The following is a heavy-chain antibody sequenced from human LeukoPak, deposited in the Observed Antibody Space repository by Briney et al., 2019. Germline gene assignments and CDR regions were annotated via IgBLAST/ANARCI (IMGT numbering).Heavy chain of an antibody. CDR1: GFTFGTYW. J-gene: IGHJ4*02. D-gene: IGHD5-24*01. V-gene: IGHV3-74*01. CDR2: ISSDGGYT. CDR3: ARVTGGYNLVDY. Sequence: PGGSLRLSCAASGFTFGTYWMHWVRQAPGKGLVWVSRISSDGGYTVYADSVKGRFTMSRDNAENTLYLQMNGLRAEDTAVYFCARVTGGYNLVDYWGQGTLVTVSS.